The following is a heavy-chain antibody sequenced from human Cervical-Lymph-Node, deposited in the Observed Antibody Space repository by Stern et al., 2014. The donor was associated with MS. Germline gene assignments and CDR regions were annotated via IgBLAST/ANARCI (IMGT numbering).Heavy chain of an antibody. J-gene: IGHJ4*02. D-gene: IGHD4-17*01. V-gene: IGHV3-21*01. CDR2: ISNNFTPP. CDR1: GFTFSHYS. Sequence: EMQLVESGGGLVKPGGSLRLSCDASGFTFSHYSINWVRQAPGKGLEWISSISNNFTPPYYADSVEGRFTISRDSAKNSVHLHMASLRAEDSAVYYCARARVGDYARSPHLDSWGRGTLVSVSS. CDR3: ARARVGDYARSPHLDS.